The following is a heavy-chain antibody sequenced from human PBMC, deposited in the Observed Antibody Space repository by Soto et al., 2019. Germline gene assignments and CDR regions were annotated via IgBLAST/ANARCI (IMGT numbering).Heavy chain of an antibody. J-gene: IGHJ4*02. Sequence: QLQASGPGLVKPSETLSLTCTVSGGSINAYYWSWIRQPAGKGLEWIGRIYASGDSRYNPFLKGRVTRSLDTAKNQVSLKLASVTAADTAVYYCARDVGAGFGWGQGTLVTVSS. CDR1: GGSINAYY. D-gene: IGHD3-3*01. CDR2: IYASGDS. V-gene: IGHV4-4*07. CDR3: ARDVGAGFG.